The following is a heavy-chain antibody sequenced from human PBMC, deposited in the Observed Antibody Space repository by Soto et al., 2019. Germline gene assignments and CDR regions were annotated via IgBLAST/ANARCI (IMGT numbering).Heavy chain of an antibody. CDR2: IIPIFGTA. V-gene: IGHV1-69*13. CDR3: ARVPTGEWELRPAIEDYYYYYGMDV. D-gene: IGHD1-26*01. CDR1: GGTFTSSA. J-gene: IGHJ6*02. Sequence: SVKVSCKASGGTFTSSAISWVRQAPGQGLEWIGGIIPIFGTANYAQKFQGRVTITADESTSTAYMELSCLRSEDTAVYYCARVPTGEWELRPAIEDYYYYYGMDVWSQGTTVTVSS.